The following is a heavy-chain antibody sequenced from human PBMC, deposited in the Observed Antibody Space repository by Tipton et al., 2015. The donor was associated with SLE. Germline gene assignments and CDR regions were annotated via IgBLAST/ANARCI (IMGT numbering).Heavy chain of an antibody. V-gene: IGHV4-59*01. CDR1: GGSISTYY. Sequence: TLSLTCTVSGGSISTYYWNWIRQPPGKGLEWIGYIFFGGSTNYNPSLKSRVTISADTSNNQFSLKLSSVTAADTAVYYCARVSHVVDYFDSWGQGTLVTVSS. J-gene: IGHJ4*02. CDR3: ARVSHVVDYFDS. D-gene: IGHD2-21*01. CDR2: IFFGGST.